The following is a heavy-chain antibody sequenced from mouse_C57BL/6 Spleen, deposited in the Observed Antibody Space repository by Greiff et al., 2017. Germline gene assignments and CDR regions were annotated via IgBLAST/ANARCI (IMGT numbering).Heavy chain of an antibody. Sequence: QVQLQQSGAELARPGASVKLSCKASGYTFTSYGISWVKQRTGQGLEWIGEINPRSGNTYYNEKFKGKATLTADKSSSTAYMELHSLTSEDSAVYFCAREWEGHALDYWGQGTSVTVSS. CDR3: AREWEGHALDY. V-gene: IGHV1-81*01. J-gene: IGHJ4*01. CDR1: GYTFTSYG. D-gene: IGHD4-1*01. CDR2: INPRSGNT.